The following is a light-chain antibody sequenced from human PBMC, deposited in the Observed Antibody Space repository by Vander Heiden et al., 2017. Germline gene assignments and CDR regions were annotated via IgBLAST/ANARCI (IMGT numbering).Light chain of an antibody. V-gene: IGKV3-20*01. J-gene: IGKJ5*01. CDR3: QQYGSSPT. CDR1: QSVSSSY. Sequence: VLSQSPGTLSLSPGERATLSCRASQSVSSSYLAWYQQKPGEAPMLLNYGSSSRATGIPDRCSGRWSGTDSIITISRLEPEYFALYYCQQYGSSPTFGRGTQLEIK. CDR2: GSS.